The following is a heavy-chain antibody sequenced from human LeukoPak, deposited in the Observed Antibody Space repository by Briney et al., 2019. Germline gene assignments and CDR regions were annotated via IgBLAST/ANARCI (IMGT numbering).Heavy chain of an antibody. CDR2: IYTSGST. CDR1: AGSISSGSYY. V-gene: IGHV4-61*02. D-gene: IGHD3-10*01. J-gene: IGHJ6*04. CDR3: ARDQYYGSAHGGLDV. Sequence: PSETLSLTCTVSAGSISSGSYYWSWIRQPAGRGLEWIGRIYTSGSTNYNPSLKSRVTISVDTSKNQFSLKLSSVTAADTAVYYCARDQYYGSAHGGLDVWGKGTTVTVSS.